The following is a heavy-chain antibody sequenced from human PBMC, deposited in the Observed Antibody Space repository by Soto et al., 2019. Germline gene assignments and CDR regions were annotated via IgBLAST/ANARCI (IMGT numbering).Heavy chain of an antibody. CDR3: ARGYTSGWTFDF. V-gene: IGHV1-3*01. CDR2: INCGSGKT. D-gene: IGHD6-19*01. J-gene: IGHJ4*02. CDR1: GYNFTTYV. Sequence: QVQLVQSGAEVKQPGASASVSCKASGYNFTTYVVHWLRQAPGQGPEWMGWINCGSGKTVYSQKFQGRVTFTRDTSARTASMDLNSLTSGDTAVYYCARGYTSGWTFDFWGRGTLVTVSS.